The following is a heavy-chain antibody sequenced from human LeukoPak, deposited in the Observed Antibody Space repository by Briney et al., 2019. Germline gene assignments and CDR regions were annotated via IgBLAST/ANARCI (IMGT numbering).Heavy chain of an antibody. CDR3: ATAVTYYDFDY. Sequence: ASVKVSCKVSGFTLTELSIHWVRQAPGEGLEWMGGFDPEDGETIYAQSFQDRDTMTEDTSTDTAYMELRSLRSEDTAIYYCATAVTYYDFDYWGQGTLVTVSS. J-gene: IGHJ4*02. CDR1: GFTLTELS. CDR2: FDPEDGET. V-gene: IGHV1-24*01. D-gene: IGHD3-3*01.